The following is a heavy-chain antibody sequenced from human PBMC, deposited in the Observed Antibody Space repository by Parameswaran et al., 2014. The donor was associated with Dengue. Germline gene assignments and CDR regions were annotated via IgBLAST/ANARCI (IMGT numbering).Heavy chain of an antibody. D-gene: IGHD6-19*01. CDR2: ISSNGGST. CDR3: ARVKVSSGWYYFDY. Sequence: WIRQPPGKGLEYVSAISSNGGSTYYANSVKGRFTISRDNSKNTLYLQMGSLRAEDMAVYYCARVKVSSGWYYFDYWGQGTLVTVSS. J-gene: IGHJ4*02. V-gene: IGHV3-64*01.